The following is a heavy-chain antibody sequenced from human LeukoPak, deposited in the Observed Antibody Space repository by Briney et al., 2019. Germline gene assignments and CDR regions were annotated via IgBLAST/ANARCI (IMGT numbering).Heavy chain of an antibody. D-gene: IGHD3-22*01. V-gene: IGHV3-7*01. J-gene: IGHJ4*02. CDR3: ARDYYDSSGYYLFDY. Sequence: GGSLRLSCAASGFTFSSYWMSWVRQAPGKGLEWVAHIKQDGSEKYYVDSVKGRFTISRDNAKNSLYLQMNSLRAEDTAVYYCARDYYDSSGYYLFDYWGQGTLVTVSS. CDR2: IKQDGSEK. CDR1: GFTFSSYW.